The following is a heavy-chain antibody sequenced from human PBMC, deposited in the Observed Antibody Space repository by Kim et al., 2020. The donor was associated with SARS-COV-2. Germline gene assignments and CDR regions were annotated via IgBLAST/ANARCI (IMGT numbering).Heavy chain of an antibody. J-gene: IGHJ3*02. V-gene: IGHV1-69*13. CDR2: IIPIFGTA. CDR1: GGTFSSYA. CDR3: ARIPPDYYDSSDTRGAFDI. D-gene: IGHD3-22*01. Sequence: SVKVSCKASGGTFSSYAISWVRQAPGQGLEWMGGIIPIFGTANYAQKFQGRVTITADESTSTAYMELSSLRSEDTAVYYCARIPPDYYDSSDTRGAFDIWGQGTMVTVSS.